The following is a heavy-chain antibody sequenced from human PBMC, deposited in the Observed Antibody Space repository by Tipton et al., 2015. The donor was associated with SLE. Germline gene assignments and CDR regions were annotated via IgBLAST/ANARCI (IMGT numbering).Heavy chain of an antibody. Sequence: QLVQSGPEVKRPGSSVKVSCQASGGTFSNYVIYWVRQAPGQGLEWMGGIIPLFGTTDYAQKFQGRVTITADESTSTAYMDLSSLRFEDTAMYFCAAAYFGADCYFRFYGIGVWGKGTTVSVSS. CDR2: IIPLFGTT. J-gene: IGHJ6*04. D-gene: IGHD2-21*01. CDR3: AAAYFGADCYFRFYGIGV. CDR1: GGTFSNYV. V-gene: IGHV1-69*01.